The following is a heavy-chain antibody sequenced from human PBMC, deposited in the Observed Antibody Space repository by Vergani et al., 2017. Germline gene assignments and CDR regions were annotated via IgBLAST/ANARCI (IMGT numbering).Heavy chain of an antibody. J-gene: IGHJ3*02. CDR1: GFTFSSYG. Sequence: QVQLVESGGGVVQTGRSLRLSCAASGFTFSSYGMHWVRPAPGKGLEWVAVISYDGSNKYYADSVKGRFTISRDNSKNTRYLQMNSLRAEDTAVYYCAKFITYSSSWHHDAFDIWGQGTMVTVSS. V-gene: IGHV3-30*18. D-gene: IGHD6-13*01. CDR3: AKFITYSSSWHHDAFDI. CDR2: ISYDGSNK.